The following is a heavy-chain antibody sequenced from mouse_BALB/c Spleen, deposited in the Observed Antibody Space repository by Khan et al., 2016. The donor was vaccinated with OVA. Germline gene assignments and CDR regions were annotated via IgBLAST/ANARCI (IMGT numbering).Heavy chain of an antibody. V-gene: IGHV1-7*01. J-gene: IGHJ2*01. CDR2: INPTSGYT. Sequence: QVQLQQSGAELAKPGASVQMSCKASGYTFTTYWMHWVKQRPGQGLEWIGYINPTSGYTDYSENFKDKATLSADKSSRTAYMQLSRLPSEDSSVYNCTRDRIDYWGQGTTLTVSS. CDR1: GYTFTTYW. CDR3: TRDRIDY.